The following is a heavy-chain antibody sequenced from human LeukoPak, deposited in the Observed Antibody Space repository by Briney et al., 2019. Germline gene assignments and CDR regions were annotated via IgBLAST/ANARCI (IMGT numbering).Heavy chain of an antibody. CDR2: IYHSGNT. D-gene: IGHD3-22*01. J-gene: IGHJ4*02. CDR1: GGSISSNNW. Sequence: SETLSLTCAVSGGSISSNNWWSWVRQPPGKGLEWVGEIYHSGNTNYNPSLKSRVTISVDKSKNQFSLKLSSVTAADTAVYYCAREGYADSGYPFDYWGQGTLVTVSS. V-gene: IGHV4-4*02. CDR3: AREGYADSGYPFDY.